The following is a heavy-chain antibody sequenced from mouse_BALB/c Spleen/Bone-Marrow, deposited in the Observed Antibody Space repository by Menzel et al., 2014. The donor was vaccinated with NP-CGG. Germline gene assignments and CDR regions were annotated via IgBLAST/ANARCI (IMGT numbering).Heavy chain of an antibody. Sequence: EVQLQQSGGGLVQPGGSLKLSCAASGFDFSRYWMSWVRQAPGKGLEWIGEINPDSSTIDYTPSLKDKFIMSRDNAKNTLYLQMSKVRSEDTALYYCARPPIRGVAYWGQGTLVTVSA. J-gene: IGHJ3*01. CDR3: ARPPIRGVAY. D-gene: IGHD1-1*01. V-gene: IGHV4-1*02. CDR2: INPDSSTI. CDR1: GFDFSRYW.